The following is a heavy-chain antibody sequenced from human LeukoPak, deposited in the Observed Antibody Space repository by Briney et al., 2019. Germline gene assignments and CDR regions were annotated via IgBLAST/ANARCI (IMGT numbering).Heavy chain of an antibody. CDR2: ISGSGDIT. J-gene: IGHJ4*02. Sequence: GGSLRLSCAASGFTFDTHAMTWVRQAPGKGLEYVSLISGSGDITYYAHSLKDRFTISRDNSKTTLYLQMHSLRAEDTAMYCCAARPGDLAVPFDYWGQGTLVIVSS. CDR3: AARPGDLAVPFDY. CDR1: GFTFDTHA. V-gene: IGHV3-23*01. D-gene: IGHD3-10*01.